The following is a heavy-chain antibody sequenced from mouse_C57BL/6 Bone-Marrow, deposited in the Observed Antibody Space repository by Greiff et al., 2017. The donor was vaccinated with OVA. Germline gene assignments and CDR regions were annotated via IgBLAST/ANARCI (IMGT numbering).Heavy chain of an antibody. CDR1: GFTFSDYG. CDR3: ARDYGRGAFAY. V-gene: IGHV5-17*01. D-gene: IGHD1-1*01. J-gene: IGHJ3*01. Sequence: EVQLVESGGGLVKPGGSLKLSCAASGFTFSDYGMHWVRQAPEKGLEWVAYISSGSSTIYYADTVKGRFTISSDNAKNTLFLQMTSLRSEDTAMYYCARDYGRGAFAYWGQGTLVTVSA. CDR2: ISSGSSTI.